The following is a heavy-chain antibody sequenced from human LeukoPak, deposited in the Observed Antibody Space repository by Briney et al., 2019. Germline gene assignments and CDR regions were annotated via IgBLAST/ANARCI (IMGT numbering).Heavy chain of an antibody. CDR3: AKPLIAAAGTRGFDY. D-gene: IGHD6-13*01. V-gene: IGHV3-23*01. J-gene: IGHJ4*02. CDR1: GFTFSSYA. Sequence: GGSLRLSCAASGFTFSSYAMSWVRQAPGKGLEWVSAISGSGGSTYYADSVKGRFTISRDNSKNTVYLQMNSLRVEDTAVYYCAKPLIAAAGTRGFDYWGQGTLVTVSS. CDR2: ISGSGGST.